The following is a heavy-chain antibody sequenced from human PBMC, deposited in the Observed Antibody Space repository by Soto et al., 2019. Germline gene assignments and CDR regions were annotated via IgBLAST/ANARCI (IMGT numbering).Heavy chain of an antibody. CDR3: AREQWLVKQFDY. CDR2: INHSGST. D-gene: IGHD6-19*01. Sequence: QVQLQQWGAGLLKPSETLSLTCAVYGGSFSGYYWSWIRQPPGKGLEWIGEINHSGSTNYNPSLKRRVTISVDTSKNQFSLKLSSVTAADTAVYYCAREQWLVKQFDYWGQGTLVTVSS. J-gene: IGHJ4*02. V-gene: IGHV4-34*01. CDR1: GGSFSGYY.